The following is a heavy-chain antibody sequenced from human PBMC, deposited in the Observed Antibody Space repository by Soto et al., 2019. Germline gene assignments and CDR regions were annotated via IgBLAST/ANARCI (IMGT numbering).Heavy chain of an antibody. D-gene: IGHD3-22*01. CDR2: INPSGGST. Sequence: QVRLVQSGAEVKKPGASVKLSCKASGYTFTNYYMHWVRQAPGQGLEWMGIINPSGGSTNNAQKVQGRVTMTRDTSTSTVYMELSSLKSEDTAVYYCARAYYYDSGALDYWGQGTLATVSS. J-gene: IGHJ4*02. V-gene: IGHV1-46*01. CDR1: GYTFTNYY. CDR3: ARAYYYDSGALDY.